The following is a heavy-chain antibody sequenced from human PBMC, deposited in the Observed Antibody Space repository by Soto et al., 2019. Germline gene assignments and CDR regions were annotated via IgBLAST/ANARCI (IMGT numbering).Heavy chain of an antibody. CDR3: AIIHLGELSRLDY. D-gene: IGHD3-16*02. CDR2: IYYSGST. Sequence: SETLSLTCTVSGGSISSGDYYWSWIRQPPGKGLEWIGYIYYSGSTYYNPSLKSRVTISVDTSKNQFSLKLSSVTAADTAVYYCAIIHLGELSRLDYWGQGTLVTVSS. V-gene: IGHV4-30-4*01. J-gene: IGHJ4*02. CDR1: GGSISSGDYY.